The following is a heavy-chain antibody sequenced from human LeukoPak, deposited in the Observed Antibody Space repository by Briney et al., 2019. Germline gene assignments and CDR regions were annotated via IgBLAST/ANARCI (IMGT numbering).Heavy chain of an antibody. CDR2: IIPIFGTA. CDR1: GGTFSSYA. CDR3: ASRNGSGSYYNSFDY. V-gene: IGHV1-69*13. J-gene: IGHJ4*02. D-gene: IGHD3-10*01. Sequence: SVKVSCKASGGTFSSYAISWVRQAPGQGLEWMGGIIPIFGTANYAQKFQGRVTITADESTSTAYMELSSLRSEDTAVYYCASRNGSGSYYNSFDYWGQGTLVTVSS.